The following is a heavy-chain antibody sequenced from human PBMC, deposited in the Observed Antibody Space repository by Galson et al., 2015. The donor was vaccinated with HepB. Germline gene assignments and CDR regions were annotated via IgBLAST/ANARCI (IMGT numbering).Heavy chain of an antibody. Sequence: VKVSCKASGYIFTNHAIHWMRQAPGQRLEWMGWINPENDDTKYSQKFQGRVTFASDTSATTAYMELSSLRSEDTAVYYCAKDPAGFQHWGQGTLVIVSS. J-gene: IGHJ1*01. D-gene: IGHD6-19*01. V-gene: IGHV1-3*01. CDR2: INPENDDT. CDR1: GYIFTNHA. CDR3: AKDPAGFQH.